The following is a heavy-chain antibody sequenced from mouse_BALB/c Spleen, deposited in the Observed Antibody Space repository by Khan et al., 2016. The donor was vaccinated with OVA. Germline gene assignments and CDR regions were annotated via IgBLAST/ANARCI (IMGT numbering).Heavy chain of an antibody. CDR2: IWAGGST. Sequence: QVQLKESGPGLVAPSQTLSITCTVSGFSLTSYGVHWVRQPPGKGLEWLGVIWAGGSTNHNSALMSRLSISKDNSKSQVFLKMNSLQKDDTARYYCARAFYYGAWFAYWGQGTLVTVSA. CDR3: ARAFYYGAWFAY. J-gene: IGHJ3*01. D-gene: IGHD1-1*01. V-gene: IGHV2-9*02. CDR1: GFSLTSYG.